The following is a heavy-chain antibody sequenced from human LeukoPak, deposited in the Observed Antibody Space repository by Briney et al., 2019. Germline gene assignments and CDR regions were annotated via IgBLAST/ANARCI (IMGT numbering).Heavy chain of an antibody. J-gene: IGHJ4*02. V-gene: IGHV3-49*04. CDR3: TRDSMGGYGDYYYFDY. CDR2: IRSKAYGGTT. CDR1: GFTFGDYA. D-gene: IGHD4-17*01. Sequence: GGSLRLSCTASGFTFGDYAMSWVSQAPGKGLEWVGFIRSKAYGGTTEYAASVKGRFTISRDDSKSIAYLQMNSLKTEDTAVYYCTRDSMGGYGDYYYFDYWGQGTLVTVSS.